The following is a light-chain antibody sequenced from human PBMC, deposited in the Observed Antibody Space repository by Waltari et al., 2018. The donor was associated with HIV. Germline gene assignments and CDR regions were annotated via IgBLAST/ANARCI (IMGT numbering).Light chain of an antibody. CDR2: GAS. CDR3: QQYNNWPGT. CDR1: QSVSSN. Sequence: ELVMTQSPATLSVSPGERATLSCRASQSVSSNLAWYQQKPDQAPRLLIYGASTRATGIPARFSGSGSGTEFTLTISSLQSEDFAVYYCQQYNNWPGTFGPGTKVDIK. V-gene: IGKV3-15*01. J-gene: IGKJ3*01.